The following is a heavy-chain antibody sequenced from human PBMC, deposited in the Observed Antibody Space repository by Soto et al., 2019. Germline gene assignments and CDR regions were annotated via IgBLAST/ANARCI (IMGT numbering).Heavy chain of an antibody. CDR2: ISANSGNT. V-gene: IGHV1-18*04. CDR1: GFIFNNYA. CDR3: ATAGNYDSSGRDF. D-gene: IGHD3-22*01. Sequence: QVQLVQSGAEVKKPGASVKVSCKAFGFIFNNYAISWVRQAPGQGLERMGWISANSGNTNYAQKLQGRVTMTTETSTSTAYMELRSLRSDDTAVYYCATAGNYDSSGRDFWGQGTLVTVSS. J-gene: IGHJ4*02.